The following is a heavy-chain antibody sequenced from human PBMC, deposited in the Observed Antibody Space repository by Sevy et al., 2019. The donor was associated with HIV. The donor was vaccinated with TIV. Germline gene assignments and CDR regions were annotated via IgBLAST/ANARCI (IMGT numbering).Heavy chain of an antibody. V-gene: IGHV4-59*01. D-gene: IGHD6-6*01. CDR2: IYYSGST. Sequence: SETLSLTCTVSGGSISSYYWSWIRQPPGKGLEWIGYIYYSGSTNYNPSLKSRVTISVDTSKNQFSLKLSSVTAADTAVYYCAREISSSDPFDYWGQGTLVTLSS. CDR1: GGSISSYY. CDR3: AREISSSDPFDY. J-gene: IGHJ4*02.